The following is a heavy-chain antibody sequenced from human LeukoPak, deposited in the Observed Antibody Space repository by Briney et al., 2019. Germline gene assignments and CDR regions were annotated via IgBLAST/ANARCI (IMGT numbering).Heavy chain of an antibody. D-gene: IGHD2-15*01. CDR1: GFTFSSFW. Sequence: PGGSLRLSCAASGFTFSSFWMTWGRQAPGKGLEWVANIKQDGSEKYYVDSVKGRFTISRDNAKNSLYLQMNSLRAEDTAVYYCARHYCSGGSFHFDYWGQGTLVTVSS. V-gene: IGHV3-7*01. CDR2: IKQDGSEK. J-gene: IGHJ4*02. CDR3: ARHYCSGGSFHFDY.